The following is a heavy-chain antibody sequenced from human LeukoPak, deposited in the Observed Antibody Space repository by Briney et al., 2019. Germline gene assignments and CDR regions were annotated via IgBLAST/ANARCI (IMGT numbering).Heavy chain of an antibody. J-gene: IGHJ4*02. D-gene: IGHD5-18*01. CDR3: ARLGYSYGYRDVDY. CDR2: IYYSGST. V-gene: IGHV4-39*07. Sequence: TSETLSLTCTVSGGSISSSSYYWGWIRQPPGKGLEWIGSIYYSGSTNYNPSLKSRVTISVDTSKNQFSLKLSSVTAADTAVYYCARLGYSYGYRDVDYWGQGTLVTVSS. CDR1: GGSISSSSYY.